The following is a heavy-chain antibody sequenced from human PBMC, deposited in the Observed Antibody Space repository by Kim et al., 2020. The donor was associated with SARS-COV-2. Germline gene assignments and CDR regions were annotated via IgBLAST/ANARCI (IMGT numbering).Heavy chain of an antibody. CDR3: ARRDGYNYMKWFDP. J-gene: IGHJ5*02. Sequence: SPSFQGQVTISADKSISTAYLQWSSLKASDTAMYYCARRDGYNYMKWFDPWGQGTLVTVSS. D-gene: IGHD5-12*01. V-gene: IGHV5-51*01.